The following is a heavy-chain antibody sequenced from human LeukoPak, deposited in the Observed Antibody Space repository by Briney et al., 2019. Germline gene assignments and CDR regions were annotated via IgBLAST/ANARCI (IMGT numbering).Heavy chain of an antibody. CDR3: AKGPPARGVIELSFDY. D-gene: IGHD3-10*01. CDR2: ISGSGGRT. CDR1: GFTFSSYA. J-gene: IGHJ4*02. Sequence: GGSLRLSCAASGFTFSSYAMHWVRQAPGKGLEWVSAISGSGGRTHYADSVKGRFTISRDNSKNTLYLQMNSLRAEDTAVYYCAKGPPARGVIELSFDYWGQGALVTVSS. V-gene: IGHV3-23*01.